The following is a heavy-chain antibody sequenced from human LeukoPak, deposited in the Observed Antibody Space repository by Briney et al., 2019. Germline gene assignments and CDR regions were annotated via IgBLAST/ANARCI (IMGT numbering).Heavy chain of an antibody. V-gene: IGHV4-59*01. CDR1: GGSISSYD. J-gene: IGHJ4*02. Sequence: SETLSLTCTVSGGSISSYDWSWIRQPPGKGLEWIGYMYYTGITNYNPSLKSRVTISGDTSKSQFSLKLTSVTAADTAVYYCARDRSYGISYYFDYWGQGTLVTVSS. CDR2: MYYTGIT. D-gene: IGHD5-18*01. CDR3: ARDRSYGISYYFDY.